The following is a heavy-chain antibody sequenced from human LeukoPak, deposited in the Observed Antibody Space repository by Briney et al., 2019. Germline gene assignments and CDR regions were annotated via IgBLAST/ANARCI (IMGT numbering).Heavy chain of an antibody. CDR3: ARSARTRLKQPLGY. CDR2: MNPNSGNT. D-gene: IGHD6-13*01. V-gene: IGHV1-8*01. CDR1: GYTFTSYD. J-gene: IGHJ4*02. Sequence: ASVKVSCKASGYTFTSYDINWVRQATGQGLEWMGWMNPNSGNTGYAQKFQGRVTMTRNTSISTAYMELSSLRSEDTAVYYCARSARTRLKQPLGYWGQGTLVTVSS.